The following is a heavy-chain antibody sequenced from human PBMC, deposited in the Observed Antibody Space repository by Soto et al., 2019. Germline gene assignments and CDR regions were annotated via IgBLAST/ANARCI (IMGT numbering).Heavy chain of an antibody. CDR2: TKNKAQRYTT. Sequence: EVQLVESGGGLVQPGGSLRLSCVVSGFTLSDHYIDWVRQAPGKGLEWVGRTKNKAQRYTTEYAASVKGRFTISRDDPENSVYLQMNSLKTEDTAVYYCVRWDSGNPENWGQGTLVTVSS. J-gene: IGHJ4*02. CDR1: GFTLSDHY. CDR3: VRWDSGNPEN. V-gene: IGHV3-72*01. D-gene: IGHD1-26*01.